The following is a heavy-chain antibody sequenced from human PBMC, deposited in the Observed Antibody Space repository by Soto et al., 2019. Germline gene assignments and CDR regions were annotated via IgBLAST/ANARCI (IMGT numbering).Heavy chain of an antibody. V-gene: IGHV4-59*13. D-gene: IGHD3-10*01. CDR1: GGSISSYY. J-gene: IGHJ5*02. Sequence: SETLSLTCTVSGGSISSYYWSWIRQPPGKGLEWIGYIYYSGSTNYNPSLKSRVTISVDTSKNQFSLKLSSVTAADTAVYYCARTYYYGSGSYLGWLDPWGQGTLVPVSS. CDR2: IYYSGST. CDR3: ARTYYYGSGSYLGWLDP.